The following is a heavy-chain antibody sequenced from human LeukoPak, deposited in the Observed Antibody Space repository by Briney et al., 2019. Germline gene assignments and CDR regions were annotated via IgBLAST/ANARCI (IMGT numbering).Heavy chain of an antibody. CDR1: GYTFTSYG. J-gene: IGHJ3*02. CDR3: ARVKQWLEPDAFDI. D-gene: IGHD6-19*01. Sequence: ASVKVSCKAPGYTFTSYGINWVRQATGQGLEWMGWMNPNSGNTGYAQKFQGRVTMTRNTSISTAYMELSSLRSEDTAVYYCARVKQWLEPDAFDIWGQGTMVTVSS. V-gene: IGHV1-8*01. CDR2: MNPNSGNT.